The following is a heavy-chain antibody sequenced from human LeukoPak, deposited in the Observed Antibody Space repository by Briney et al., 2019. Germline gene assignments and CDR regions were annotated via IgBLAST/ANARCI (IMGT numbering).Heavy chain of an antibody. CDR1: GFTFSSYG. V-gene: IGHV3-30*18. J-gene: IGHJ4*02. Sequence: GGSLRLSCAASGFTFSSYGMHWVRQAPGKGLEWVAVISYDGSNKYYADSVKGRFTISRDNSKNTLYLQMNSLRAEDTAVYYCAKDFVYCSGGSCYGLDYWGQGTLVTVSS. D-gene: IGHD2-15*01. CDR2: ISYDGSNK. CDR3: AKDFVYCSGGSCYGLDY.